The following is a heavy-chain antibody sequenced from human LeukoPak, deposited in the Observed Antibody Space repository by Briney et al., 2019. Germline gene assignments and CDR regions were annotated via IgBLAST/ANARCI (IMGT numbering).Heavy chain of an antibody. Sequence: GGSLRLSCAASGFTFSSYWMSWVRQAPGKGLEWVANIKQDGSEKYYVDSVKGRFTISRDNAKNSLYLQMNSLRAEDTAVYYCAREFRLKWLRLVSHDAFDIWGQGTMVTVSS. D-gene: IGHD5-12*01. CDR3: AREFRLKWLRLVSHDAFDI. V-gene: IGHV3-7*01. CDR2: IKQDGSEK. CDR1: GFTFSSYW. J-gene: IGHJ3*02.